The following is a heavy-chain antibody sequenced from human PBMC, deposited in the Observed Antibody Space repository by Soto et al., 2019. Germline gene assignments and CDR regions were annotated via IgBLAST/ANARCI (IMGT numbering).Heavy chain of an antibody. CDR1: GYTFSNYD. J-gene: IGHJ4*02. V-gene: IGHV1-8*01. D-gene: IGHD1-26*01. CDR2: MNPKSGYT. CDR3: ARVMGSVDF. Sequence: QVQLVQSGAEVKKPGTSVRISCKTSGYTFSNYDINWVRQAAGQGLEWKGWMNPKSGYTGSARNFQGRVTMTRDTSMTTAYMELSSLRSEDTAMYYCARVMGSVDFWGQGTLVTVSS.